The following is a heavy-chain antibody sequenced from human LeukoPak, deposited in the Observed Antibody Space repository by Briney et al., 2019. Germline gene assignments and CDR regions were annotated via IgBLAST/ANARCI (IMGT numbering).Heavy chain of an antibody. CDR3: ARGADGSYVGYYYGMDV. J-gene: IGHJ6*02. CDR1: GFIFSDHY. V-gene: IGHV3-72*01. Sequence: GGSLRLSCAASGFIFSDHYMDWVRQAPGKGLEWVGRIRNKANSFTTEYAASVKGRFTVSRDDSQNSVLLQMRSLRTEDTAIYYCARGADGSYVGYYYGMDVWGQGTTVTVSS. D-gene: IGHD1-26*01. CDR2: IRNKANSFTT.